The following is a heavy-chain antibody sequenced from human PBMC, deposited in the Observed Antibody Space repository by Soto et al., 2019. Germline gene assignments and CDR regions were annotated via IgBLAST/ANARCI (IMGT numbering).Heavy chain of an antibody. J-gene: IGHJ4*02. Sequence: SETLSLTCTVSGGSISSYYLGWIRQPPGKGLDWIGTIYYSGSTYYNPSLKSRVTISVDTSKNQFSLKLSSVTAADTAVYYCARQVWGGYYVPYYFDHWGQGALVTVSS. CDR2: IYYSGST. CDR1: GGSISSYY. CDR3: ARQVWGGYYVPYYFDH. V-gene: IGHV4-39*01. D-gene: IGHD3-3*01.